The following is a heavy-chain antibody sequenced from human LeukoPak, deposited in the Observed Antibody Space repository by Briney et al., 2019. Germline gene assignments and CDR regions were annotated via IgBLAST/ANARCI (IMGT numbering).Heavy chain of an antibody. CDR3: ARGGAAAADYYYYYGMDV. CDR1: GGSFSGYY. CDR2: IYHSGST. J-gene: IGHJ6*02. V-gene: IGHV4-34*01. Sequence: SETLSLTCAVYGGSFSGYYWSWIRQPPGKGLEWIGYIYHSGSTYYNPSLKSRVTISVDRSKNQFSLKLSSVTAADTAVYYCARGGAAAADYYYYYGMDVWGQGTTVTVSS. D-gene: IGHD6-13*01.